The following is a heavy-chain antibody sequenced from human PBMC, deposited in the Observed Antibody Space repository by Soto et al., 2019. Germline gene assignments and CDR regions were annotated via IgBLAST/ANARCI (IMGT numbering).Heavy chain of an antibody. D-gene: IGHD2-21*02. J-gene: IGHJ3*01. CDR2: MNPNSGNT. CDR1: GYTFSSFD. Sequence: GASGKVSCEASGYTFSSFDINWVRQAPGQGLEWMGRMNPNSGNTGYTQKFQGRVSMTRNFSISTAYMELSSLKSEDTAVYYCTRALRGDYGWIDLWGQGTMVTVSS. V-gene: IGHV1-8*02. CDR3: TRALRGDYGWIDL.